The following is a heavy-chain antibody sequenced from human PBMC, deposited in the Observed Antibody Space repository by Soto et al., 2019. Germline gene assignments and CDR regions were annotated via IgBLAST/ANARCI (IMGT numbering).Heavy chain of an antibody. D-gene: IGHD1-26*01. Sequence: EVQLSESGGGLVQPGGSLRLSCAASGFTISSYAMRWVRQAPVKGLEWVSAISGSGGSTYYADSVKGRFTISRDNSKNTLYLQMNSLRAEDTAVYHCARRGSGSYYDYWGQGTLVTVSS. J-gene: IGHJ4*02. CDR3: ARRGSGSYYDY. V-gene: IGHV3-23*01. CDR2: ISGSGGST. CDR1: GFTISSYA.